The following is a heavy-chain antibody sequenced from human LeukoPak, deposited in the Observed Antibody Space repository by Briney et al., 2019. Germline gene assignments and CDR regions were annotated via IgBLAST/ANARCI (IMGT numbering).Heavy chain of an antibody. Sequence: PGGSLRLSCAVSGFSFTNVWMNWVRQAPGKGLEWVGRIKNKDEGEKTDYAAPVKGRFTISRDDSKATLFLQMNSLKMEDTAIYYCTTGIDYGGGYRGQGTLVSVSS. J-gene: IGHJ4*02. CDR2: IKNKDEGEKT. D-gene: IGHD3-16*01. CDR1: GFSFTNVW. CDR3: TTGIDYGGGY. V-gene: IGHV3-15*07.